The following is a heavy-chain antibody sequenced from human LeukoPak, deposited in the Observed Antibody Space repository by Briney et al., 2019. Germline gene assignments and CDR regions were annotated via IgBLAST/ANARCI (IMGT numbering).Heavy chain of an antibody. V-gene: IGHV4-34*01. CDR2: INHSGST. D-gene: IGHD3-22*01. Sequence: SETLSLTCAVYGGSFSGYYWSWIRQPPGKGLEWIGEINHSGSTNYNPSLKSRVTISVDTSKNQFSLKLCSVTAADTAVYYCARGRMLRDYYDSSGYYYYYYGMDVWGQGTTVTVSS. J-gene: IGHJ6*02. CDR1: GGSFSGYY. CDR3: ARGRMLRDYYDSSGYYYYYYGMDV.